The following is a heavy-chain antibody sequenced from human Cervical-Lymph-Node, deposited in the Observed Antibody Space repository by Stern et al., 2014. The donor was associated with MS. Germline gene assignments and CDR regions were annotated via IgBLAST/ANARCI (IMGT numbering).Heavy chain of an antibody. CDR3: AHLTTATALDY. CDR1: GFSLSTSGVG. V-gene: IGHV2-5*02. Sequence: ITLKESGPTLVKPTQPLTLTCTFSGFSLSTSGVGVGWIRQPPGKALEWLALLYLGDDKRYSPSLESRLTITKDTSKNLVFLTMTNMDPVDTATYYCAHLTTATALDYWGQGTLVTVSA. CDR2: LYLGDDK. D-gene: IGHD1-1*01. J-gene: IGHJ4*02.